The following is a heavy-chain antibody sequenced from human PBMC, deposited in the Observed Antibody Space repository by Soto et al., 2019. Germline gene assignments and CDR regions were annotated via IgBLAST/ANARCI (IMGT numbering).Heavy chain of an antibody. J-gene: IGHJ4*02. CDR1: GYTFTGYY. CDR2: INPNSGGT. CDR3: ARGAAKTPYPHFDY. V-gene: IGHV1-2*04. D-gene: IGHD6-13*01. Sequence: ASVKVSCKASGYTFTGYYMHWVRQAPGQGLEWMGWINPNSGGTNYAQKFQGWVTMTRDTSISTAYMELSRLRSDDTAVYYCARGAAKTPYPHFDYWGQGTLVTVSS.